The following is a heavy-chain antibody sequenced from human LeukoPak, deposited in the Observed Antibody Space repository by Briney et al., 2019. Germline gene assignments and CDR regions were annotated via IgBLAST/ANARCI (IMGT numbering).Heavy chain of an antibody. CDR3: ARGSSSNSWYFDY. J-gene: IGHJ4*02. V-gene: IGHV6-1*01. CDR2: TYYRSQWYN. D-gene: IGHD6-13*01. CDR1: GDSFSSNSAT. Sequence: SQTLSLTCAISGDSFSSNSATWTWIRPSPSRGLEWLGRTYYRSQWYNDYAVSVKSRIVINPDTSKNQFSLQLNSVTPEDTAVYYCARGSSSNSWYFDYWGQGNLVTVSS.